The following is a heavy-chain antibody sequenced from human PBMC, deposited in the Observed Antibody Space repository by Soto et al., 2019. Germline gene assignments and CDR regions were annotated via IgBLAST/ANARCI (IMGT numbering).Heavy chain of an antibody. CDR3: TTDSYSSIIIVRFDY. V-gene: IGHV3-15*07. Sequence: SLRLSCAASGFTFSNAWINWVRQAPGKGLEWVGRIKSKTDGGTTDYAEPVKGRFAISRDDSNNMVYLQMNSLKIEDTAVYYCTTDSYSSIIIVRFDYWGHGTLVTVSS. CDR1: GFTFSNAW. CDR2: IKSKTDGGTT. J-gene: IGHJ4*01. D-gene: IGHD2-2*01.